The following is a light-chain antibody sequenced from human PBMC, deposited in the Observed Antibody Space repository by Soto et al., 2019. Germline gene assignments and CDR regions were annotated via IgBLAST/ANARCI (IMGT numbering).Light chain of an antibody. CDR3: AAWDDSLNGPV. Sequence: QSVLTQPPSASGTPGQRVTISCSGSSSNIGSNSVNWYQQLPGTAPKLLIYSNNQRPSGVPDRFSGSKSGTSASLAISGLQSEDEADYYSAAWDDSLNGPVFGGGTKLTV. V-gene: IGLV1-44*01. CDR2: SNN. CDR1: SSNIGSNS. J-gene: IGLJ3*02.